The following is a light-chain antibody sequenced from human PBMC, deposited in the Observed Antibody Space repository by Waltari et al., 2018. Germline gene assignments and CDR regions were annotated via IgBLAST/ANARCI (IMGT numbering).Light chain of an antibody. Sequence: IVMTQAPGTLSLSPGARATLSCRASQSVSSDLAWYQPKPGQAPRLLIYGASTRATGIPARFSGSGSGTEFTLTISSLQSEDFAVYYCQQYNDWPPYTFGQGTMLEIK. CDR1: QSVSSD. CDR2: GAS. CDR3: QQYNDWPPYT. J-gene: IGKJ2*01. V-gene: IGKV3-15*01.